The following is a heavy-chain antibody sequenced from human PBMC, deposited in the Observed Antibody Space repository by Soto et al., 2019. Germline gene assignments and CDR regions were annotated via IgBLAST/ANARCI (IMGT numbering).Heavy chain of an antibody. J-gene: IGHJ3*02. Sequence: SPTLSLPCAISGDSVSSNSAAWNWIRQSPSRGLEWLGRTYYRSKWYNDYAVSVKSRMTVNPDTSKNQFSLQLNSVTPEDTAVYYCARGQRYSFDIWGQGTMVTVSS. D-gene: IGHD3-16*02. CDR1: GDSVSSNSAA. CDR2: TYYRSKWYN. CDR3: ARGQRYSFDI. V-gene: IGHV6-1*01.